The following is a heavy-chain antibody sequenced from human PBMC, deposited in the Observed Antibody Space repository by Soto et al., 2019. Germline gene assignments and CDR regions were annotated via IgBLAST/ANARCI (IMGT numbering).Heavy chain of an antibody. CDR1: GFTFSSYA. CDR2: ISGSGGST. J-gene: IGHJ6*03. V-gene: IGHV3-23*01. D-gene: IGHD1-1*01. Sequence: EVQLLESGGGLVQPGGSLRLSCAASGFTFSSYAMSWVRQAPGKGLEWVSAISGSGGSTYYADSVKGRFTISRDNSKNTLYLRMNSLRAEDTAVYYCAKDGVNWFYYMDVWGKGTTVTVSS. CDR3: AKDGVNWFYYMDV.